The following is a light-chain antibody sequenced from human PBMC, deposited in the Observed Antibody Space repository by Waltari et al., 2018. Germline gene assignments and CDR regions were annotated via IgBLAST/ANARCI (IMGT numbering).Light chain of an antibody. CDR3: QQSYDTPRT. J-gene: IGKJ1*01. CDR2: AAP. CDR1: QYISTY. V-gene: IGKV1-39*01. Sequence: DFQMTQSPSSLSASVGDRVTLTCRASQYISTYLNWYQQKPGKGPKLLIYAAPTLQSGVPSRFSGSGSGTDFTFTISSLQLEDFATYYCQQSYDTPRTFGQGTKVEVK.